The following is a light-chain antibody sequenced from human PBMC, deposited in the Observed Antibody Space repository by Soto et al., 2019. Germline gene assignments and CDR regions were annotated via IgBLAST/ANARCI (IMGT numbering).Light chain of an antibody. CDR1: SSDVGGYNY. J-gene: IGLJ1*01. Sequence: QSVLTQPASVSGSPGQSITISCTGSSSDVGGYNYVSWYQQHPGKAPKLIIYEVTYRPSGVSNRFSGSKSGNTASLTISGLQSEDEADYYCSSYTGSSTYVFGTGTKVTVL. CDR2: EVT. CDR3: SSYTGSSTYV. V-gene: IGLV2-14*01.